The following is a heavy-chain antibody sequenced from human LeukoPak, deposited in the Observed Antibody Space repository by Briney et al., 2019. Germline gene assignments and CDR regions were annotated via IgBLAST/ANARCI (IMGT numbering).Heavy chain of an antibody. CDR2: IYRNGNI. CDR1: GYSLSSGYQ. CDR3: ARDPDCRDDLGIRCCFDS. V-gene: IGHV4-38-2*02. J-gene: IGHJ5*01. Sequence: RTSESLSLTCAVSGYSLSSGYQWDWIRQPPGKGLEWIARIYRNGNIYYNPSPKSRVTMTVDTSKNQFSLELSSVTAADTALSYCARDPDCRDDLGIRCCFDSWGQGTVVTVSS. D-gene: IGHD2-21*01.